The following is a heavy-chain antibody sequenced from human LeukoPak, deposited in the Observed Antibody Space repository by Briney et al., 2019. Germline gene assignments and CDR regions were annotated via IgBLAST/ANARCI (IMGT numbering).Heavy chain of an antibody. V-gene: IGHV3-20*04. CDR1: GFTFDGYG. Sequence: EGSLRLSCAASGFTFDGYGMSWVRQAPGKGLEWVSAINWNGGSTGYADSVKGRFTISRDNAKNSLYLQMNRLRAEDTALYYCARGYDSSGHQVDYWGQGTLVTVSS. J-gene: IGHJ4*02. CDR2: INWNGGST. D-gene: IGHD3-22*01. CDR3: ARGYDSSGHQVDY.